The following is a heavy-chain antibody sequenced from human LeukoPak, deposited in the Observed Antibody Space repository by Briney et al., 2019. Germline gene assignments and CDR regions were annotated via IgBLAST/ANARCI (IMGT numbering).Heavy chain of an antibody. J-gene: IGHJ5*02. V-gene: IGHV1-18*01. CDR3: ASSPLLYGSWSYQFDP. CDR2: ISAYNGNT. Sequence: ASVKVSCKASGYTFTSYGISWVRQAPGQGLEWMGWISAYNGNTNYAQKLQGRVTMTTDTSTGTAYMELRSLRSDDTAVYYCASSPLLYGSWSYQFDPWGQGTLVTVSS. CDR1: GYTFTSYG. D-gene: IGHD3-10*01.